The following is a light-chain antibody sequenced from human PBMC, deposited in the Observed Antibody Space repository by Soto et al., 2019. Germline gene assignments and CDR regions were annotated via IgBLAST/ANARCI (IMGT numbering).Light chain of an antibody. CDR3: QQRRHFHT. CDR1: QSVDSY. J-gene: IGKJ2*01. V-gene: IGKV3-11*01. Sequence: EIVLTQSPATLSLSPGERATLSCRASQSVDSYLAWYQQKPGQAPRLLVYDASNRATGIPARFSGSGSGTDCTLTIISLEPEDFAVYYCQQRRHFHTFGQGTKLEI. CDR2: DAS.